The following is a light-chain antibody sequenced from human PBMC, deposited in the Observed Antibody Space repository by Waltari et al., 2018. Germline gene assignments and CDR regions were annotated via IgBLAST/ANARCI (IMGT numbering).Light chain of an antibody. V-gene: IGLV1-40*01. Sequence: QSVLTQPPSVSGAPGQRVTLSCTGSSSNIGAGYDVPWYQQLPGTAPKLLIYGNSNRPSGVPDRFSGSKSGTSASLAITGLQAEDEADYYCQSYDSSLSAVVFGGGTKLTVL. CDR2: GNS. CDR3: QSYDSSLSAVV. J-gene: IGLJ2*01. CDR1: SSNIGAGYD.